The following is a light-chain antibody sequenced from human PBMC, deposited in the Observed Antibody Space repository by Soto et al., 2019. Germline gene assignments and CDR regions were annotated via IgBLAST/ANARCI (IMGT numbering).Light chain of an antibody. CDR3: QQYYSYPLT. J-gene: IGKJ4*01. V-gene: IGKV1-8*01. CDR2: AAS. CDR1: QGISSY. Sequence: AIRMTQSPSSFSASTGDRVTITCRASQGISSYLAWYQQKPGKAPKLLIYAASTLQSGVPSRFSGSGSGTEFTITISCLQSEDFATYYCQQYYSYPLTFGGGTKVEIK.